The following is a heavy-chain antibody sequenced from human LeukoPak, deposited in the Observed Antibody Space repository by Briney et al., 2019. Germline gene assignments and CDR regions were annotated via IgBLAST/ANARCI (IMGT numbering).Heavy chain of an antibody. D-gene: IGHD3-10*01. J-gene: IGHJ3*02. CDR1: GFTFRSYC. CDR2: ISSSSSNI. V-gene: IGHV3-21*01. CDR3: AREVTMVRGVGAFDI. Sequence: GGSLRLACAASGFTFRSYCVSWARQAAGGWLESVSSISSSSSNIYYADSVKGRFTISRDNSKNSLYLQMISLRAEDTAVYYCAREVTMVRGVGAFDIWGQGTMVTVSS.